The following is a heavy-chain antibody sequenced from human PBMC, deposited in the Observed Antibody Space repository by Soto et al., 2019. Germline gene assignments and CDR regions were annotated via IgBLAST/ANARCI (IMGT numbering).Heavy chain of an antibody. CDR3: AKLRYYDFWSGENWFDP. V-gene: IGHV3-23*01. D-gene: IGHD3-3*01. CDR2: ISGSGDRT. J-gene: IGHJ5*02. CDR1: GFTFGTFA. Sequence: VGSLRLSCAASGFTFGTFAMSWVRQAPGKGLEWVSFISGSGDRTSYADPVKGRFTISRDTSENMLYLQMNSLRLEDTAIYYCAKLRYYDFWSGENWFDPWGQGTLVTVSS.